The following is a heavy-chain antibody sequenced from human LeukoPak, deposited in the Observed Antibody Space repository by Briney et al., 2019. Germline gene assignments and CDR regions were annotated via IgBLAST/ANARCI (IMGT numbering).Heavy chain of an antibody. Sequence: SETLSLTCAVSGGSFSGYYWSWIRQPPGKGLEWIGVISHSGSTNYSPSLKSRVTISVDTSKNQFYLNLSSVTAADTAVYYCARALVRATMVWYFDLWGRGTLVTVSS. CDR1: GGSFSGYY. J-gene: IGHJ2*01. CDR3: ARALVRATMVWYFDL. CDR2: ISHSGST. D-gene: IGHD5-12*01. V-gene: IGHV4-34*01.